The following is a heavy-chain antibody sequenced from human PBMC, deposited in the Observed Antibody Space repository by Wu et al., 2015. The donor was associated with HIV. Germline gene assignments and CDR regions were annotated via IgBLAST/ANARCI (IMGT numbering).Heavy chain of an antibody. D-gene: IGHD6-13*01. J-gene: IGHJ4*02. V-gene: IGHV1-18*01. Sequence: QVQLVQSGAEVKRPGASVKVSCQASAYTFSSYGISWVRQAPGQGLEWMGWISTYNGNTNYAQKLQGRVTMTTDTFTSTAYMELKSLRSDDTAVYYCASRIVEAGRPFDNWGQGTLVTVSP. CDR2: ISTYNGNT. CDR3: ASRIVEAGRPFDN. CDR1: AYTFSSYG.